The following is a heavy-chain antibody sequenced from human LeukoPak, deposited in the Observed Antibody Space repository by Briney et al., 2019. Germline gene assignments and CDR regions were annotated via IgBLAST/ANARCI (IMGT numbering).Heavy chain of an antibody. CDR2: ISSSSSYI. J-gene: IGHJ4*02. CDR1: GFTFSSYS. V-gene: IGHV3-21*01. CDR3: ARVMEWFGESPLSY. D-gene: IGHD3-10*01. Sequence: PGGSLRLSCAASGFTFSSYSMNWVRQAPGKGLEWVSSISSSSSYIYYADSVKGRFTISRDNAKNSLYLQMNSLRAEDTAVYYCARVMEWFGESPLSYWGQGTLVTVSS.